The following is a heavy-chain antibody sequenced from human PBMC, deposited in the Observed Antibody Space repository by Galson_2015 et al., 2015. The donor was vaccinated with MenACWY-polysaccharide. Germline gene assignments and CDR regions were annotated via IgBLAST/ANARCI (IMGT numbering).Heavy chain of an antibody. D-gene: IGHD2-15*01. CDR3: AKRARVVVAVWYGMDV. J-gene: IGHJ6*02. CDR1: GFTFSSYA. CDR2: ITGSGGST. Sequence: SLRLSCAASGFTFSSYAMSWVRQAPGKGLEWVSAITGSGGSTYYVDSVKGRFTIPRDNSNNALYLQMNGLRAEDTAVYYCAKRARVVVAVWYGMDVWGQGTTVTVSS. V-gene: IGHV3-23*01.